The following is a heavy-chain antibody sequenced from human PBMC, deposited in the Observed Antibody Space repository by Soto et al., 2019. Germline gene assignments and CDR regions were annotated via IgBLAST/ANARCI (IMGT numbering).Heavy chain of an antibody. D-gene: IGHD6-25*01. J-gene: IGHJ4*02. CDR3: AKDLGSGGTFYY. CDR2: ISGSGGST. Sequence: PGGSLRLSCAASGFTFSSYAMSWVRQGAGRGLEWVSAISGSGGSTYYADSVKGRFTISRDNSKNTLYLQMNSLRAEDTAVYYCAKDLGSGGTFYYWGQGTXXTVS. CDR1: GFTFSSYA. V-gene: IGHV3-23*01.